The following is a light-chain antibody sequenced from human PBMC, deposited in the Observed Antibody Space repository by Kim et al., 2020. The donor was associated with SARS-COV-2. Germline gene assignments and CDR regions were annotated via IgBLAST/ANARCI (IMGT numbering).Light chain of an antibody. CDR1: QGISRS. CDR3: QQHNAYPPT. Sequence: DIQLTQSPSFLSASVGDRVTITCRASQGISRSLAWYQQKPGKAPELLIYDASTLQRGVPSGFSGSGSGTEFTLTITTLQPEDFATYYCQQHNAYPPTFGGGTKLEI. J-gene: IGKJ4*01. CDR2: DAS. V-gene: IGKV1-9*01.